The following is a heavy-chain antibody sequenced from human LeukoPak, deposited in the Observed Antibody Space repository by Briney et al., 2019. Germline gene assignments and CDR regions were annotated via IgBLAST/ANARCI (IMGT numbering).Heavy chain of an antibody. CDR2: IYYSGTT. CDR3: ARQTSSGGWLYYFDY. CDR1: GGSISSSSYY. V-gene: IGHV4-39*01. J-gene: IGHJ4*02. D-gene: IGHD6-19*01. Sequence: SETLPLTCTVSGGSISSSSYYWGWIRQPPGKGLEWIGSIYYSGTTYYNPSLKSRVTISVDTSKNQFSLKLSSVTAADTAVYYCARQTSSGGWLYYFDYWGQGTLVTVSS.